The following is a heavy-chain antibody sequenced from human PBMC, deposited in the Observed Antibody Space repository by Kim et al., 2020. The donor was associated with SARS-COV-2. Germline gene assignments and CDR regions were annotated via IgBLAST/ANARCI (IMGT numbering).Heavy chain of an antibody. CDR3: ARGGKRQVVAGPDY. V-gene: IGHV3-30*04. Sequence: GGSLRLSCAASGFTFSSYAMHWVRQAPGKGLEWVAVISYDGSNKYYADSVKGRFTISRDNSKNTLYLQMNSLRAEDTAVYYCARGGKRQVVAGPDYWGQGSLVTGSS. D-gene: IGHD6-19*01. J-gene: IGHJ4*02. CDR2: ISYDGSNK. CDR1: GFTFSSYA.